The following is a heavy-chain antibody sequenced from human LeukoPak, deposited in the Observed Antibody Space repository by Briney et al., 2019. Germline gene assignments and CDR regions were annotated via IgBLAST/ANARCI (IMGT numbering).Heavy chain of an antibody. CDR2: ISHDGSDS. CDR3: AKELYFGSGSYPDY. CDR1: GFTFSSYG. D-gene: IGHD3-10*01. V-gene: IGHV3-30*18. Sequence: PGGSLRLSCAASGFTFSSYGMHWVRQAPGKGLEWVAVISHDGSDSRYADSVKGRFTISRDNSKNTVYLQMSSLRPEDTAVYFCAKELYFGSGSYPDYWGQGTLVRVSS. J-gene: IGHJ4*02.